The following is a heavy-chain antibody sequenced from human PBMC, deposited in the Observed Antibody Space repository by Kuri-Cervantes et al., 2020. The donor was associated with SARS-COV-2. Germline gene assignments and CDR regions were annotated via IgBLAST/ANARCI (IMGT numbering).Heavy chain of an antibody. CDR3: AKDRVGVLDS. J-gene: IGHJ5*01. CDR1: GFTFSSCA. V-gene: IGHV3-30*01. CDR2: ISYDGSNE. Sequence: GESLKISCAASGFTFSSCAMHWVRLAPGKGLEWVAFISYDGSNEYYADSVRGRFTISRDNSNNTLYLQVNSLRAEDTALYSCAKDRVGVLDSWGQGTQVTVSS. D-gene: IGHD2-21*01.